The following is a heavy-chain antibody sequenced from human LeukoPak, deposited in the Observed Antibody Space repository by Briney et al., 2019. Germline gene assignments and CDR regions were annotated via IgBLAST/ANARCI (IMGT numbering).Heavy chain of an antibody. Sequence: SETLSLTCAVYGGSFSGYYWSWIRQPPGKGLEWIGEINHSGSTNYNPSLKSRVTISVDTSKNQFSLKLSSVTAADTAVYYCARAERYDYSNYMKSYYFDYWGQGTLVTVSS. J-gene: IGHJ4*02. CDR3: ARAERYDYSNYMKSYYFDY. CDR1: GGSFSGYY. D-gene: IGHD4-11*01. CDR2: INHSGST. V-gene: IGHV4-34*01.